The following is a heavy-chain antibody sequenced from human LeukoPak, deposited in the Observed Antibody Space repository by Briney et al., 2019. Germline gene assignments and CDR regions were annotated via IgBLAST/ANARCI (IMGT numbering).Heavy chain of an antibody. J-gene: IGHJ3*02. CDR3: ARDPRGQWLHHAFDM. Sequence: PGGSLRLSCAASGFTFSSYWMSWVRQAPGKGLEWVANIKQDGSEKYYVDSVKGRFTISRDNAKNSLFLQMNSLRAEDTAVYYCARDPRGQWLHHAFDMWGQGTLVTVSS. CDR2: IKQDGSEK. V-gene: IGHV3-7*01. CDR1: GFTFSSYW. D-gene: IGHD3-22*01.